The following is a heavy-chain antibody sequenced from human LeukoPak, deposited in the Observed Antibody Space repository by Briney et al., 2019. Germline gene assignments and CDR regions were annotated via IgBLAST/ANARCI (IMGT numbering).Heavy chain of an antibody. D-gene: IGHD3-22*01. CDR3: ARPSGYDSSGYSYYFDY. CDR2: IYYSGST. CDR1: GGSISSSSYY. V-gene: IGHV4-39*01. J-gene: IGHJ4*02. Sequence: SETLSLTCTVSGGSISSSSYYWGWIRQPPGKGLEWIGSIYYSGSTYYNPSLKSRVTISVDTSKNQFSLKLSSVTAADTAVYYCARPSGYDSSGYSYYFDYWGLGTLVTVSS.